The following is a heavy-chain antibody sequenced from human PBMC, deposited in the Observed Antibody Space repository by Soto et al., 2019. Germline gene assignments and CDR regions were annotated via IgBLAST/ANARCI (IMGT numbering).Heavy chain of an antibody. D-gene: IGHD2-8*01. V-gene: IGHV3-21*01. CDR1: GFTFSSYS. CDR2: ISSSSSYI. Sequence: EVQLVESGGGLVKPGGSLRLSCAASGFTFSSYSMNWVRQAPGKGLEWVSSISSSSSYIYYADSVKGRFTISRDNAKNTLYRQMNSRKPEPTAVYYWGRDQTKKTPPPKNYYNNYRAVWGKGPPFTAPS. CDR3: GRDQTKKTPPPKNYYNNYRAV. J-gene: IGHJ6*03.